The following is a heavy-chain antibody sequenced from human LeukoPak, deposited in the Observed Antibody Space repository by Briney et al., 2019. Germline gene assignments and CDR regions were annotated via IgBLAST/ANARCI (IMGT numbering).Heavy chain of an antibody. D-gene: IGHD6-25*01. Sequence: PGGSLRLSCAASGFTFSSHLMHWVRQAPGKGLVWVSRISSDGTYTNYADSVRGRFTISRDNAKNTLYLQMNSLRLEDTAVYYCARENLAAAADYWGQGTVVTVSS. CDR2: ISSDGTYT. CDR3: ARENLAAAADY. V-gene: IGHV3-74*01. CDR1: GFTFSSHL. J-gene: IGHJ4*02.